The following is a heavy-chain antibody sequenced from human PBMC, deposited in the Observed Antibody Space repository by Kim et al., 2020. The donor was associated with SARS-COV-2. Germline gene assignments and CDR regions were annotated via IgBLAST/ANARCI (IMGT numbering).Heavy chain of an antibody. CDR1: GDSISGYH. CDR2: VDDSGTA. CDR3: ATSTWMQLWLRGGYFDH. J-gene: IGHJ4*01. Sequence: SETLSLTCTVSGDSISGYHWSWIRQSPGTGLEWIGYVDDSGTADYNPSLKSRVTISLDTSKKQFSLRLKSVTAADTAVYYCATSTWMQLWLRGGYFDHWG. D-gene: IGHD5-18*01. V-gene: IGHV4-59*01.